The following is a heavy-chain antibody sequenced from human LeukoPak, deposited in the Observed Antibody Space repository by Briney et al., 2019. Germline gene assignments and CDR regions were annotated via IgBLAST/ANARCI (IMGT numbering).Heavy chain of an antibody. CDR3: ARSTSRGLDAFDI. J-gene: IGHJ3*02. CDR2: IYTGGST. D-gene: IGHD3-10*01. V-gene: IGHV4-4*07. CDR1: GGSISSNY. Sequence: SETLSLTCTVSGGSISSNYWSWIRQPPGKGLEWIGRIYTGGSTNYTPSLKSRVTMSGDTSKNQFSMKLSSVTAADTAVYYCARSTSRGLDAFDIWGKGTMVTVSS.